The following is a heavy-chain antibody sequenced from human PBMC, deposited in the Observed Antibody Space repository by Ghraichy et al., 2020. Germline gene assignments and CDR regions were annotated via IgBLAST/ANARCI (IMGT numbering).Heavy chain of an antibody. J-gene: IGHJ6*02. V-gene: IGHV4-61*02. D-gene: IGHD3-9*01. CDR1: GCSISSGNYY. CDR2: VFTSGST. CDR3: AMGNYDIFSGYYSFVDHYYYALDV. Sequence: SETLSLTCTVSGCSISSGNYYWSWIRQPAGGGLEWIGRVFTSGSTNYGPSLKGRVSMAVDASKNQFTLLLSSVTAADTAVYYCAMGNYDIFSGYYSFVDHYYYALDVWGQGTTVTVSS.